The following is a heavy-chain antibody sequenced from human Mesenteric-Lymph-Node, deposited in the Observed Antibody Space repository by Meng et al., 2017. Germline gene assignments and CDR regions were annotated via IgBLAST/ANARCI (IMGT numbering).Heavy chain of an antibody. Sequence: EVQLAESGGGLVKPGGSLRLSCAASGFTFSSYSMNWVRQAQGKGLEWVSSISSSSSYIYYADSVKGRFTISRDNAKNSLYLQMNSLRAEDTAVYYCARNVRLRDGYNSDYWGQGTLVTVSS. J-gene: IGHJ4*02. V-gene: IGHV3-21*01. CDR2: ISSSSSYI. D-gene: IGHD5-24*01. CDR1: GFTFSSYS. CDR3: ARNVRLRDGYNSDY.